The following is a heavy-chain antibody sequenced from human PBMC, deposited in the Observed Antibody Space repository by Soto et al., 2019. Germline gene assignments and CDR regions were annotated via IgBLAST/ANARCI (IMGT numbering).Heavy chain of an antibody. Sequence: GGSLRLSCAASGFTFSSYAMSWVRQTPGKGLEWVSAISGSGGSTYYADSVKGRFTISRDNSKNTLYLQMNSLRAEDTAVYYCAKDPFYDILTGYYHGAWGQGTLVTVSS. J-gene: IGHJ5*02. CDR1: GFTFSSYA. CDR3: AKDPFYDILTGYYHGA. V-gene: IGHV3-23*01. D-gene: IGHD3-9*01. CDR2: ISGSGGST.